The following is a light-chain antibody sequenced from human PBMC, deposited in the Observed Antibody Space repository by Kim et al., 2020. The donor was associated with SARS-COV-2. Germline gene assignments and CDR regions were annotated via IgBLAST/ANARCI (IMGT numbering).Light chain of an antibody. CDR3: QQYGSASYT. V-gene: IGKV3-20*01. Sequence: ENVLTQSPGTLSLSPGERATLSCRASQSVSRSYLAWYQQKPGQAPRLLIYGASNRATGIPDRFTGSGSGTDFTLTISRLEPEDFAVYYCQQYGSASYTFGQGTKLEI. CDR2: GAS. CDR1: QSVSRSY. J-gene: IGKJ2*01.